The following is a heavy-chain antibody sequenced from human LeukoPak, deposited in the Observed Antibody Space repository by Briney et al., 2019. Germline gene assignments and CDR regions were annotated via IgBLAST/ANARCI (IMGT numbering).Heavy chain of an antibody. CDR1: GYTFTGYY. CDR3: ARDVDSSGYYYINVY. D-gene: IGHD3-22*01. J-gene: IGHJ4*02. V-gene: IGHV1-2*02. CDR2: INPNSGGT. Sequence: GASVKVSCKASGYTFTGYYMHWVRQAPGQGLEWMGWINPNSGGTNYAQKFQGRVTMTRDTSISTAYMELSRLRSDDTAVYYCARDVDSSGYYYINVYWGQGTLGTVSS.